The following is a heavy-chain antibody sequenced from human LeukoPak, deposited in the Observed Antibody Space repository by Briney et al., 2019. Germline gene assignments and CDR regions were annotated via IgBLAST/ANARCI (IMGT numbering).Heavy chain of an antibody. CDR1: GFTVSSNY. CDR2: IYSGGRT. CDR3: ARDLVGIGFSW. V-gene: IGHV3-53*01. Sequence: PGGSLRLSCAASGFTVSSNYMSWVRQAPGKGLEWVSVIYSGGRTYYADSVKGRFTISRDNSKNTLYLQMNSLRAEDTAVYYCARDLVGIGFSWWGQGTLVTVSS. J-gene: IGHJ4*02. D-gene: IGHD1-26*01.